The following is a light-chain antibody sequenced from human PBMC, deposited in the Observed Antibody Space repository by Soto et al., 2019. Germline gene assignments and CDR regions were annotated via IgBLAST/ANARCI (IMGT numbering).Light chain of an antibody. CDR2: DAS. V-gene: IGKV1-5*01. CDR3: QPYNPYSRT. Sequence: DIQMTQSPSTLASSVGDSVTITCRASQSIRSWLAWYQQKPGKAPKLLIYDASSLESGVPSRFSGSGSGTEFTLTVSSLQPDDFATYYCQPYNPYSRTFGQGTQVDIK. CDR1: QSIRSW. J-gene: IGKJ1*01.